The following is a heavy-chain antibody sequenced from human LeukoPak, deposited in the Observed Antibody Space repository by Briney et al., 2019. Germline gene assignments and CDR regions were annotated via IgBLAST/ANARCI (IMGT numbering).Heavy chain of an antibody. Sequence: GTSLRLSCAASGFTFSSYGMHWVRQAPGKGLEWVGVIGYDGNNKYYADSVKGRFTISRDNSKNTLYLQMNSLRAEDTALYYCAKAVSGSYFFDSWGQGTLVTVSS. V-gene: IGHV3-30*18. CDR2: IGYDGNNK. D-gene: IGHD1-26*01. CDR3: AKAVSGSYFFDS. J-gene: IGHJ4*02. CDR1: GFTFSSYG.